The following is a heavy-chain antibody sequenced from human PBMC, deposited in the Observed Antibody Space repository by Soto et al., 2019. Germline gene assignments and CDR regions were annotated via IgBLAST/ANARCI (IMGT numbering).Heavy chain of an antibody. CDR2: IIPIFGTA. D-gene: IGHD1-26*01. CDR1: GGTFSSCA. Sequence: SVKVSCKXSGGTFSSCAISWVRQAPGQGLEWMGGIIPIFGTANYAQKFQGRVTITADESTSTAYMELSSLRSEDTAVYYCARALVGATTTVFDYWGQGTLVTVSS. CDR3: ARALVGATTTVFDY. J-gene: IGHJ4*02. V-gene: IGHV1-69*13.